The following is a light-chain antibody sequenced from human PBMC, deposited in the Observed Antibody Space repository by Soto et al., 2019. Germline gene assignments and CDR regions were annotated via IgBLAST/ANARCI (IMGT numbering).Light chain of an antibody. CDR1: QSINKW. CDR2: DAS. J-gene: IGKJ1*01. CDR3: QQYSSYSWT. Sequence: DIQMTQSPSTLSASIVDRVTITCLASQSINKWLAWHQQKPGKAPKLLIYDASSLQSGVPPRFSGSGSGTEFTLTIRSLQPDDIATYYCQQYSSYSWTFGQGTKVDNK. V-gene: IGKV1-5*01.